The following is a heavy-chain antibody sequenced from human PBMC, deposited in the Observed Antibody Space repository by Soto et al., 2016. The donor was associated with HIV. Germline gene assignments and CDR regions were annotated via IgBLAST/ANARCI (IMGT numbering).Heavy chain of an antibody. CDR3: AKRDCSGVSCPFDS. CDR2: ISGSGHRT. CDR1: GFNFSNYA. V-gene: IGHV3-23*01. J-gene: IGHJ4*02. Sequence: DVQLLESGGGLVQSGGSLRLSCVASGFNFSNYAMSWVRQVPGRGLEWVSGISGSGHRTYYVDSVKGRFTISRDNSKNILYLQIDSLTVEDTANFYCAKRDCSGVSCPFDSWGQVSLVTVST. D-gene: IGHD2-15*01.